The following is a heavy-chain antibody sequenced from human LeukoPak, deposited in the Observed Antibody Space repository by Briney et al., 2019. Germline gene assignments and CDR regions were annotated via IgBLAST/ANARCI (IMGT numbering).Heavy chain of an antibody. CDR1: GFTFSNTW. D-gene: IGHD3-9*01. Sequence: PGGSLRLSCLASGFTFSNTWMNWVRQAPGKGLEWVARIRSKRDGGTTDYAAPVKGRFTISRDDSKNTMYLQMNSLKAEDTAVYYCARDWYHAFDFWGQGTMVTVSS. J-gene: IGHJ3*01. CDR2: IRSKRDGGTT. CDR3: ARDWYHAFDF. V-gene: IGHV3-15*07.